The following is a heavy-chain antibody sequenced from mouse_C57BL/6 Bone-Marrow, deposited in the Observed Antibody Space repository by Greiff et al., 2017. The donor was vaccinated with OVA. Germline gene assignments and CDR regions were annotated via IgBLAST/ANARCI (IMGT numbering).Heavy chain of an antibody. Sequence: LQESGAELARPGASVKLSCKASGYTFTSYGISWVKQRTGQGLEWIGEIYPRSGNTYYNEKFKGKATLTADKYSSTAYMELRSLTSEDSAVYFCARLGFYFDYWGQGTTLTVSS. D-gene: IGHD4-1*01. CDR1: GYTFTSYG. CDR2: IYPRSGNT. V-gene: IGHV1-81*01. J-gene: IGHJ2*01. CDR3: ARLGFYFDY.